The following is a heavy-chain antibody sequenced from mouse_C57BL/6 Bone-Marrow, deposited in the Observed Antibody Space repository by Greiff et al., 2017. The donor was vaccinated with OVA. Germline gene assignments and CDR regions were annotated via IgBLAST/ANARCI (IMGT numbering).Heavy chain of an antibody. CDR1: GFTFSSYA. J-gene: IGHJ4*01. CDR2: ISDGGSYT. CDR3: ARDGDYYSNSGAMYY. V-gene: IGHV5-4*01. Sequence: EVKLVESGGGLVKPGGSLKLSCAASGFTFSSYAMSWVRQTPEKRLEWVATISDGGSYTYYPDNVKGRFTISRDNAKNNLYLQMSHLKSEDTAMYYCARDGDYYSNSGAMYYWGQGPSVPVSS. D-gene: IGHD2-5*01.